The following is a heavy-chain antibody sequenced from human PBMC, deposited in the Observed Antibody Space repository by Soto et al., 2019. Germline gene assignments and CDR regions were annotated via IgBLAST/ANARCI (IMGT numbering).Heavy chain of an antibody. Sequence: SETLSLTCTVSGGSINTFYWSWVRQPAGKGLEWIGRIFSSGSTSFNPSLESRVAMSVDTSKSHFSLNLSSVTAADMAVYYCAREGSYSAYNFAHGIQLWSFDFWGQGALVT. CDR1: GGSINTFY. V-gene: IGHV4-4*07. CDR3: AREGSYSAYNFAHGIQLWSFDF. J-gene: IGHJ4*02. CDR2: IFSSGST. D-gene: IGHD5-12*01.